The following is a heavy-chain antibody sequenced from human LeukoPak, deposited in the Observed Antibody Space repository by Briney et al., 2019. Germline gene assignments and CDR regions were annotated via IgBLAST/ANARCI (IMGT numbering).Heavy chain of an antibody. CDR2: INHSGST. Sequence: SETLSLTCAVYGGSFSGYYWSWIRQPPGKGLEWIGEINHSGSTNYNPPLKSRVTISVDTSKNQFSLKLSSVTAADTAVYYCARVSGYSYGWSYYYYMDVWGKGTTVTVSS. CDR1: GGSFSGYY. D-gene: IGHD5-18*01. J-gene: IGHJ6*03. V-gene: IGHV4-34*01. CDR3: ARVSGYSYGWSYYYYMDV.